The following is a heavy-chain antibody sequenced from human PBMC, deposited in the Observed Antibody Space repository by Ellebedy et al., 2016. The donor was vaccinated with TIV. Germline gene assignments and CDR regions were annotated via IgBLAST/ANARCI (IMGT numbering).Heavy chain of an antibody. CDR2: INPISGSA. CDR3: GRDPLRGGRDWLLQGSDY. V-gene: IGHV1-18*04. J-gene: IGHJ4*02. CDR1: GYTFSTYG. D-gene: IGHD2-21*02. Sequence: AASVKVSCKASGYTFSTYGITWVRQAPGQGLEWVGRINPISGSANYAQKFQDKVTLTADRSTSRFYMEMSSLRSDDTAIYYCGRDPLRGGRDWLLQGSDYWGQGTKVSVSS.